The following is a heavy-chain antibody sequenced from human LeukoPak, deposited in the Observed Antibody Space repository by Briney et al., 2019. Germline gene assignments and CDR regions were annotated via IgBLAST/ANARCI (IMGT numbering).Heavy chain of an antibody. CDR1: GGTFSSYA. Sequence: SVKVSCKASGGTFSSYAISWVRQAPGQGLEWMGGIIPIFGTANYAQKFKGRVTITADESTSTAYMELSSLRSEDTAVYYCARARDYYDSSVGESWFDPWGQGTLVTVSS. V-gene: IGHV1-69*01. D-gene: IGHD3-22*01. CDR2: IIPIFGTA. CDR3: ARARDYYDSSVGESWFDP. J-gene: IGHJ5*02.